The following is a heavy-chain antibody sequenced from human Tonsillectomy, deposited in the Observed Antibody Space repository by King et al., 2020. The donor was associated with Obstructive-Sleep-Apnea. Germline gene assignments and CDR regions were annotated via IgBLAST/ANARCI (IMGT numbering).Heavy chain of an antibody. V-gene: IGHV4-59*08. D-gene: IGHD5-12*01. J-gene: IGHJ4*02. CDR1: GGSISSSY. CDR2: IYYSGSS. Sequence: QLQLQESGPGLLKPSETLSLTCTVSGGSISSSYWRWIRHPPGKGLDWIGYIYYSGSSDYNPSLKSRVTMSVDTSKSQFSLHLSSVTAADTAVYYCARPAYGGYDTYFDSWGQGTLVTVSS. CDR3: ARPAYGGYDTYFDS.